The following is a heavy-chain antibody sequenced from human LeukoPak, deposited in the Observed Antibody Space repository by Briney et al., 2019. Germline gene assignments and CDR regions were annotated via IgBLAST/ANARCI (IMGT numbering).Heavy chain of an antibody. V-gene: IGHV3-23*01. CDR2: IGGSGGST. J-gene: IGHJ4*02. D-gene: IGHD6-6*01. CDR3: ATSSSPFFDY. CDR1: GFTFSSYA. Sequence: GGSLRLSCAASGFTFSSYAMSWVRQAPGKRLEWVSGIGGSGGSTYYADSVKGRFTISRDNSKNTLYLQMNSLRAEDTAVYYCATSSSPFFDYWGQGTLVTVSS.